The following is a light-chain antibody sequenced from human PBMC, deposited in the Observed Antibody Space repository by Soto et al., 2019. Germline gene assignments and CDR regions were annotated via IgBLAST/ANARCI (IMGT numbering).Light chain of an antibody. J-gene: IGKJ1*01. CDR3: QQYNNWPPMWT. Sequence: ELVLTQSPGTLSLSPGERATPSCRASQTVNNNYLAWYQQIPGQAPRLLISGASGRATGTPARFSGSGSGTEFTLTISSLQSEDFAVYYCQQYNNWPPMWTFGQGTKVDIK. V-gene: IGKV3D-15*01. CDR2: GAS. CDR1: QTVNNN.